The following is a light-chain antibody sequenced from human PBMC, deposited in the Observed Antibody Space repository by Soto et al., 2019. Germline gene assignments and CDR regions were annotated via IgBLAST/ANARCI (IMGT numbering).Light chain of an antibody. CDR1: QSISSW. Sequence: DIQMTQSPSTLSASVGDSVTITCRASQSISSWLAWYQQKPGKAPKLLIYDASSLESGVPSRFSGSGSGTEFTLTISSLQPDDFATYYCQQLFTFGPVTKVDI. CDR3: QQLFT. V-gene: IGKV1-5*01. J-gene: IGKJ3*01. CDR2: DAS.